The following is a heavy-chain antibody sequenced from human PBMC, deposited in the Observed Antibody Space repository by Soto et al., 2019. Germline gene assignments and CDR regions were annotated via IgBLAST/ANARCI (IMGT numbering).Heavy chain of an antibody. CDR2: IIPIFGTA. Sequence: GASVKVSCKASGGTFSSYAISWVRQAPGQGLEWMGGIIPIFGTANYAQKFQGRVTITADKSTSTAYMELSSLRSEDTAVYYCARGYYYDSSGYYPFDYWGQGTLVTVSS. CDR3: ARGYYYDSSGYYPFDY. CDR1: GGTFSSYA. V-gene: IGHV1-69*06. D-gene: IGHD3-22*01. J-gene: IGHJ4*02.